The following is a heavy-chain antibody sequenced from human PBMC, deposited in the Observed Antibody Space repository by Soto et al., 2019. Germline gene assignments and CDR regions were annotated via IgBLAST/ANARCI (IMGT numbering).Heavy chain of an antibody. V-gene: IGHV4-34*01. CDR2: INHSGSA. D-gene: IGHD6-13*01. CDR3: ARHLVDIAAARTPWFDP. Sequence: SETLSLTCAVYGGSFSGYYRSWIRQPPGKGLEWIGEINHSGSANYNPSLESRVTISVDTSKNQFSLKLSAVTAADTAVYYCARHLVDIAAARTPWFDPWGQGTLVTVYS. CDR1: GGSFSGYY. J-gene: IGHJ5*02.